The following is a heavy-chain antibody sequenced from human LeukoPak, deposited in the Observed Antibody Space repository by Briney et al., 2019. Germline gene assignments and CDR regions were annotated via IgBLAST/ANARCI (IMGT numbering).Heavy chain of an antibody. D-gene: IGHD3-3*02. J-gene: IGHJ6*03. CDR1: GGTFSSYA. Sequence: SVKVSCKASGGTFSSYAISWVRQAPGQGLEWMGGIIPIFGTANYAQKFQGRVTITTDESTSTAYMELSSLRSEDTAVYYCARPSSTQGYYYYYYMDVWGKGTTVTVSS. CDR2: IIPIFGTA. CDR3: ARPSSTQGYYYYYYMDV. V-gene: IGHV1-69*05.